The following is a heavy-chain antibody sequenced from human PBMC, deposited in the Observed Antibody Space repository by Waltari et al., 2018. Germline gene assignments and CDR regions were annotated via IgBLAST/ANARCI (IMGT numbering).Heavy chain of an antibody. Sequence: EVLLLESGGGLVQPGGSLRLSCAASGFTFSSYAMSWVRQAPGKGLEWVSAISGSGCSTYYADSVKGRFTISRDNSKNTLYLQMNSLRAEDTAVYYCASPPRRSIVGATRFDYWGQGTLVTVSS. CDR2: ISGSGCST. J-gene: IGHJ4*02. V-gene: IGHV3-23*01. CDR3: ASPPRRSIVGATRFDY. D-gene: IGHD1-26*01. CDR1: GFTFSSYA.